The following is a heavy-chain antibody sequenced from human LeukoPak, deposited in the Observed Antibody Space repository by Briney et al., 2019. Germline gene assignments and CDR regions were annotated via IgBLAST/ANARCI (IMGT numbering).Heavy chain of an antibody. CDR3: ARQYCSSTSCLFDY. V-gene: IGHV4-59*12. CDR2: IYYSGST. D-gene: IGHD2-2*01. J-gene: IGHJ4*02. Sequence: SETLSLTCTVSGDSLSSSYDWSWIRQSPGKGLEWIGYIYYSGSTSFNPSLKSRATISVDTSKNQFSLKLSSVTAADTAVYYCARQYCSSTSCLFDYWGQGTLVTVSS. CDR1: GDSLSSSYD.